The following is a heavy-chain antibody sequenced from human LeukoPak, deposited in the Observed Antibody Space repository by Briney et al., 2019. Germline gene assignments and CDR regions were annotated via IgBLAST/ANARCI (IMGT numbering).Heavy chain of an antibody. J-gene: IGHJ4*02. D-gene: IGHD6-19*01. CDR1: GYTFTGYY. V-gene: IGHV1-2*02. CDR2: INPNSGGT. CDR3: ATPSTAVAGQVYYFDY. Sequence: GASVKVSCKASGYTFTGYYMHWVRQAPGQGLEWMGWINPNSGGTNYAQKFQGRVTMTRDTSISTAYMELSRLRSDDTAVYYCATPSTAVAGQVYYFDYWGQGTLVTVSS.